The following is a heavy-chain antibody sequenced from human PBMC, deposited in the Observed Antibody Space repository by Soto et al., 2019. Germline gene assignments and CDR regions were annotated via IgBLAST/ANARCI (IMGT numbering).Heavy chain of an antibody. CDR1: GFTFSSYA. CDR3: AREVLIGYCSIDY. J-gene: IGHJ4*02. D-gene: IGHD2-21*01. Sequence: GGSLRLSCAASGFTFSSYAMHWVRQAPGKGLEWVAVISYDGSNKYYADSVKGRFTISRDNSKNTLYLQMNSLRAEDTAVYYCAREVLIGYCSIDYWGQGSLFTFSS. V-gene: IGHV3-30-3*01. CDR2: ISYDGSNK.